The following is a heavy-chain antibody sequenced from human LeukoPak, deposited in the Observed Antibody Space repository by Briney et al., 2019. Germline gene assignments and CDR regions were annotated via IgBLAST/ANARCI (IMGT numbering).Heavy chain of an antibody. CDR3: AKDPNSGWGDY. J-gene: IGHJ4*02. CDR1: GFTFSSYL. Sequence: GGSLRLSCAASGFTFSSYLMSWVRQAPGKGLEWVANIKQDGSEKYYVDSVKGRFTISRDNAKNSLYLQMNSLRAEDTAVYYCAKDPNSGWGDYWGQGTPVTVSS. D-gene: IGHD6-19*01. V-gene: IGHV3-7*03. CDR2: IKQDGSEK.